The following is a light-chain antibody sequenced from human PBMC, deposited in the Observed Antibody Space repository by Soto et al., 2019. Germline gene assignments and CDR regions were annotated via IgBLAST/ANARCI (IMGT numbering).Light chain of an antibody. V-gene: IGLV1-40*01. CDR3: QSYDSSLSVV. CDR1: SSNIGAGYD. Sequence: QSVLTQPPSVSGGPGQRVTISCTGSSSNIGAGYDVHWYQQLPGTAPKVLIYGNSNRPSGVPDRFSGSKSGTSASLAITGLQAEDEADYYCQSYDSSLSVVFGGGTKLTVL. J-gene: IGLJ2*01. CDR2: GNS.